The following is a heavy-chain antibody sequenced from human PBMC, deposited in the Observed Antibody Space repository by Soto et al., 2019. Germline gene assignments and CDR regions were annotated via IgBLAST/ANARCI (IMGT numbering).Heavy chain of an antibody. D-gene: IGHD3-22*01. CDR2: IYHSGST. CDR1: GCPISSSNW. V-gene: IGHV4-4*02. CDR3: ASIPRGTPYYSPGN. Sequence: XETLSLTCSVSGCPISSSNWWSWVRQPPGKGLEWIGEIYHSGSTNYNPSLKSRVTISVDESKNQFSLKLSSVTAADTAVYYCASIPRGTPYYSPGNWAQGTLVTAPQ. J-gene: IGHJ4*02.